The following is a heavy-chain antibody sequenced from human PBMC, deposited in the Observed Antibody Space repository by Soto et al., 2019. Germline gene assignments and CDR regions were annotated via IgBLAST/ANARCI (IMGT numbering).Heavy chain of an antibody. D-gene: IGHD3-16*01. CDR2: ISWNSGSI. CDR3: ANFEGEGGY. Sequence: GGSLRLSCAASGFTFDDYAMHWVRQAPGKGLEWVSGISWNSGSIGYADSVKGRFTISRDNAKNSLYLQMNSLRAEDTALYYCANFEGEGGYWGQGTLVTVSS. CDR1: GFTFDDYA. V-gene: IGHV3-9*01. J-gene: IGHJ4*02.